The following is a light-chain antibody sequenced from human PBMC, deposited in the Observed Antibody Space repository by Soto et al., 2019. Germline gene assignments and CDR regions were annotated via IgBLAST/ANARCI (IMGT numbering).Light chain of an antibody. Sequence: IQMTQSPSSLSASVGDSVTITCRASQSIGRYLNWYQQRPGRAPKVLIYAASTLQSGVPSRFRGSGSGTDFTLTISSLQPEDFATYYCQQSYSTPLTFGGGTKVEIK. CDR2: AAS. CDR1: QSIGRY. J-gene: IGKJ4*01. CDR3: QQSYSTPLT. V-gene: IGKV1-39*01.